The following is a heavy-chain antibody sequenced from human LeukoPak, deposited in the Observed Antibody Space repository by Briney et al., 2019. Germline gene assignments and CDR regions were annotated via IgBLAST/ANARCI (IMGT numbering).Heavy chain of an antibody. D-gene: IGHD3-22*01. CDR3: ARGYDSSAYYPFNY. CDR1: GGSVSSGSYY. V-gene: IGHV4-61*01. Sequence: SETLSLTCTVSGGSVSSGSYYWSWIRQPPGKGLEWIGYIYYSGSTNYNPSLKSRVTISVDTSKNQFSLKLSSVTAADTAVYYCARGYDSSAYYPFNYWGQGTLVTVS. CDR2: IYYSGST. J-gene: IGHJ4*02.